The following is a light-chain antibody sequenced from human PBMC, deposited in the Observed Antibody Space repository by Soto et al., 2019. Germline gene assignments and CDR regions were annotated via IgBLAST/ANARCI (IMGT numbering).Light chain of an antibody. V-gene: IGLV2-14*01. CDR2: DVS. Sequence: QSVLTQPASVSGSPGQSITISCTGARSDIGGYNYVCWYQQHPGKAPKLIMYDVSNRPSWLSNRFSGSKSGNTASLTISGLQAEDEADYYCGSYTSTNTVIFGGETKLTVL. J-gene: IGLJ2*01. CDR1: RSDIGGYNY. CDR3: GSYTSTNTVI.